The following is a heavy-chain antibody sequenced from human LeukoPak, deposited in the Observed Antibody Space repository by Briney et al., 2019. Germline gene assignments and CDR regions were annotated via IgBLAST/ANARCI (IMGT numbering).Heavy chain of an antibody. V-gene: IGHV1-69*04. D-gene: IGHD6-13*01. CDR3: AREIPIAAAGYFDY. J-gene: IGHJ4*02. CDR2: IIPILGIA. CDR1: GGTFSSYT. Sequence: GSSVKVSCKASGGTFSSYTISWVRQAPGQGLEWMGRIIPILGIANYAQKFQGRVTITADKSTSTAYMELSSLRSEDTAVYYCAREIPIAAAGYFDYWGQGTLVTVSS.